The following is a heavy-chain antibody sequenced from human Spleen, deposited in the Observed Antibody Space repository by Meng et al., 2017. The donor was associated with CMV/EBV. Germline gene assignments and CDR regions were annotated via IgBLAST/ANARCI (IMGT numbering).Heavy chain of an antibody. CDR2: IYYPGSS. V-gene: IGHV4-61*01. Sequence: SETLSLTCTVSGDSVTNDNYYWSWVRQPPGKGLEWIGYIYYPGSSHYNTSLKSRVTISVDTSKNQFSLRLRSVTTADTALYYCARKSDFGYSLGYWGQGTLVNVSS. CDR3: ARKSDFGYSLGY. J-gene: IGHJ4*02. CDR1: GDSVTNDNYY. D-gene: IGHD3-16*01.